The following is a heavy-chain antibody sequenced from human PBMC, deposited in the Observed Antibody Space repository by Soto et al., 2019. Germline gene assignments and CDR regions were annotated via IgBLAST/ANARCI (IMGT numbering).Heavy chain of an antibody. D-gene: IGHD5-18*01. CDR3: ARSLGIQLWWLIDY. CDR1: GYTFTGYY. Sequence: ASVKVSCKASGYTFTGYYMHWVRQAPGQGLEWMGWINPNSGGTNYAQKFQGWVTMTRDTSISTAYMELSRLRSDDTAVYYCARSLGIQLWWLIDYWGQGTLVTVSS. V-gene: IGHV1-2*04. CDR2: INPNSGGT. J-gene: IGHJ4*02.